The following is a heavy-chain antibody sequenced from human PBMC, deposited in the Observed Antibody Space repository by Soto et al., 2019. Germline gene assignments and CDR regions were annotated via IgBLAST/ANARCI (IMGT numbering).Heavy chain of an antibody. CDR3: ARGTVTTFYYYGMDV. Sequence: GGSLRLSCAASGFTFSSYAMHWVRQAPGKGLEYVSAVTGNGGSTFYANSVKGRFTISRDNSKNTLYLQMGSLRVEDMAVYYCARGTVTTFYYYGMDVWGQGTTVTVSS. J-gene: IGHJ6*02. V-gene: IGHV3-64*01. D-gene: IGHD4-17*01. CDR1: GFTFSSYA. CDR2: VTGNGGST.